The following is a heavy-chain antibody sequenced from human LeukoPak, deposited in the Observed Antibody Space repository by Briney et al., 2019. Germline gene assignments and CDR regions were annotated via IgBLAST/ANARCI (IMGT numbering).Heavy chain of an antibody. Sequence: GGSLRLSCAASGFTFSSYAMSWVRQAPGKGLEWVSAISGSGGSTYYADSVKGRFTISRDNSKNTLYLQMNSLRAEDTAVHYCAKGGYCSSTSCEIHYYYYGMDVWGQGTTVTVSS. CDR2: ISGSGGST. V-gene: IGHV3-23*01. CDR3: AKGGYCSSTSCEIHYYYYGMDV. J-gene: IGHJ6*02. CDR1: GFTFSSYA. D-gene: IGHD2-2*01.